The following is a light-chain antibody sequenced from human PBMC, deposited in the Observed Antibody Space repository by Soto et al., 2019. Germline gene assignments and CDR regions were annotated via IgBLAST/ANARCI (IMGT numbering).Light chain of an antibody. CDR3: FSYTSSTADV. CDR1: STDVGAYNY. V-gene: IGLV2-14*01. CDR2: EVS. Sequence: QSALTQPASVSGSPGQSITISCTGTSTDVGAYNYVSWYQLHPGNAPKLMIYEVSNRPSGISNRFSASKSGNTASLTISGLQAEDEADYYCFSYTSSTADVFGTGTKLTVL. J-gene: IGLJ1*01.